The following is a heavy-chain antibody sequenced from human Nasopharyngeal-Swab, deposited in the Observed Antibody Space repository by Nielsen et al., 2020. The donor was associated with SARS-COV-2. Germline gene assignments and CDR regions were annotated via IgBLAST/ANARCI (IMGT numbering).Heavy chain of an antibody. V-gene: IGHV3-48*04. CDR1: GFTFSSYS. CDR3: AGYCSSTSCSRNYYYYYMDV. CDR2: ISSSSSTI. Sequence: GESLKISCAASGFTFSSYSMNWVRQAPGKGLEWVSYISSSSSTIYYADSVKGRFTISRDNVKNSLYLQMNSLRAEDTAVYYCAGYCSSTSCSRNYYYYYMDVWGKGTTVTVSS. D-gene: IGHD2-2*01. J-gene: IGHJ6*03.